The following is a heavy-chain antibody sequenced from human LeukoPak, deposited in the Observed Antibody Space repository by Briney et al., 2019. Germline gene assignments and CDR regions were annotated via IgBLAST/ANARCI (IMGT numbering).Heavy chain of an antibody. CDR2: IIKSGSHI. J-gene: IGHJ5*02. CDR3: ARGRGGDNSNWFDP. D-gene: IGHD1-20*01. Sequence: GGSLRLSCAASGFTFSDYSMNWVRQAPGKGLEWVSAIIKSGSHIYYADSVKGRFTISRDNANNSLYLQMTGLRAEDTAVYYCARGRGGDNSNWFDPWGPGTLVTVSS. V-gene: IGHV3-21*01. CDR1: GFTFSDYS.